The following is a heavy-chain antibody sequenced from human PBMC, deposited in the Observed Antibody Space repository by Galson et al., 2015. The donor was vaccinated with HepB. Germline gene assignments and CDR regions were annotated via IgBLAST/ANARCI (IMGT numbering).Heavy chain of an antibody. CDR1: GGTFSSYA. CDR3: ARPRDYYDSSGYHSPFEFYFDY. Sequence: SVKVSCKASGGTFSSYAISWVRQAPGQGLEWMGGIIPIFGIANYAQKFQGRVTITADKSTSTAYMELSSLRSEDTAVYYCARPRDYYDSSGYHSPFEFYFDYWGQGTLVTVSS. D-gene: IGHD3-22*01. V-gene: IGHV1-69*10. J-gene: IGHJ4*02. CDR2: IIPIFGIA.